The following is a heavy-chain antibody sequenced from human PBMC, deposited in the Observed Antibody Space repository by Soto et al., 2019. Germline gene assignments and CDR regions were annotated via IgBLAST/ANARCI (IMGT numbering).Heavy chain of an antibody. CDR2: IRSKAYGGTT. Sequence: PGGSLRLSCTASGFTFGDYAMSWFRQAPGKGLEWVGFIRSKAYGGTTEYAASVKGRFTISRDDSKSIAYLQMNSLKTEDTAVYYCTRGLCSGGSCYSPNWFDPWGQGTLVTVSS. CDR3: TRGLCSGGSCYSPNWFDP. CDR1: GFTFGDYA. D-gene: IGHD2-15*01. J-gene: IGHJ5*02. V-gene: IGHV3-49*03.